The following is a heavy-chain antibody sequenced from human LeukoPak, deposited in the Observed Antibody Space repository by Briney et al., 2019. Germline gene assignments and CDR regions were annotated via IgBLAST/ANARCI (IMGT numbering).Heavy chain of an antibody. J-gene: IGHJ5*02. CDR1: GYSISNYYY. CDR3: AKAGTTGIHHWFDP. V-gene: IGHV4-38-2*01. CDR2: IYHSGGS. D-gene: IGHD1-1*01. Sequence: PSETLSLTCVVSGYSISNYYYWGWIRQPPEKGLEWIGNIYHSGGSYYNPSLKSRVTILVDTSKNQFSLKLSSVTAADTAVYYCAKAGTTGIHHWFDPWGQGNLVTVSS.